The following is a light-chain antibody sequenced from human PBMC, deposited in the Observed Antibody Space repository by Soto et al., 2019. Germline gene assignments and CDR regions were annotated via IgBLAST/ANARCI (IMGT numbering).Light chain of an antibody. J-gene: IGLJ2*01. Sequence: QSVLTQPPSASGTPGQRVTMSCSGSSSNIGSNTVNWYQQLPGSAPKLLMYSTNQRPSGVPDRFSGSKSGTSASLAISGLQSEDEADYYCAAWDGSLNVVLFGGGTKLTVL. CDR3: AAWDGSLNVVL. V-gene: IGLV1-44*01. CDR2: STN. CDR1: SSNIGSNT.